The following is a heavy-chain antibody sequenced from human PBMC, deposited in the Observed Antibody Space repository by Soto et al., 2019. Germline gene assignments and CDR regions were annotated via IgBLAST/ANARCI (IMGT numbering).Heavy chain of an antibody. V-gene: IGHV4-59*01. CDR2: VYYTGST. CDR1: GGSISGSY. D-gene: IGHD2-8*02. Sequence: PSETLCLTCSVSGGSISGSYWSWIRQSPGKGLEWLGYVYYTGSTNYSPSLRSRVSISVDTSKNEFSLRLSSVTAADTAVYFCARSFAVTGAHIAYWGQGSQVTVSS. CDR3: ARSFAVTGAHIAY. J-gene: IGHJ4*02.